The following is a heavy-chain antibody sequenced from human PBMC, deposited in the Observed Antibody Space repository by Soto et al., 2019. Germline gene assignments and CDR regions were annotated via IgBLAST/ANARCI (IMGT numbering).Heavy chain of an antibody. CDR3: ARVAPRVIDYGDDDYFDY. D-gene: IGHD4-17*01. CDR1: GFTFSSHS. J-gene: IGHJ4*02. CDR2: ISSSSSYI. V-gene: IGHV3-21*04. Sequence: PGGSLRLSCAASGFTFSSHSMNWVRQAPGKGLEWVSSISSSSSYIYYADSVKGRFTISRDNAKNSLYLQMNSLRSEDTAVYYCARVAPRVIDYGDDDYFDYWGQGTLVTVSS.